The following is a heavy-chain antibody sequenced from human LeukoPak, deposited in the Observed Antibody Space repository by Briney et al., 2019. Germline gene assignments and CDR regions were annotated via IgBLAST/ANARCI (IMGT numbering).Heavy chain of an antibody. V-gene: IGHV3-11*04. Sequence: GGSLRLSCAASGFTFSDYYMSWIRQAPGKGLEWVSYISSSGSTIYYADSVKGRFTISRDNAKSSLYLQMNSLRAEDTAVYYCATTYGSGSYFLYWGQGTLVTVSS. CDR3: ATTYGSGSYFLY. J-gene: IGHJ4*02. CDR2: ISSSGSTI. CDR1: GFTFSDYY. D-gene: IGHD3-10*01.